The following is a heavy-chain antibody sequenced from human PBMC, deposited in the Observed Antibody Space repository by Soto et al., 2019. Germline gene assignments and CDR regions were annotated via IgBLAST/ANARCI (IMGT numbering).Heavy chain of an antibody. CDR2: ITWNSGSI. CDR3: TKNERITIFGVVTPPWDFDL. J-gene: IGHJ2*01. Sequence: EVQLVESGGGLVQPGRSLRLSCAASGFTFEDYALHWVRQAPGKGLEWISGITWNSGSIGYADSVKGRFTISRDNATNSLYLQMNSLRAEDTALYYCTKNERITIFGVVTPPWDFDLWGRGTLVTVSS. V-gene: IGHV3-9*01. D-gene: IGHD3-3*01. CDR1: GFTFEDYA.